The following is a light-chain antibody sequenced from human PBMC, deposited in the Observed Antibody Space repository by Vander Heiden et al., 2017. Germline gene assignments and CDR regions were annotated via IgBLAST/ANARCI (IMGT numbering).Light chain of an antibody. CDR3: SSYAGSNNLV. Sequence: QSALTQPPSASGSPGQSVTISCTGTRGAVGGYHYVSWYRHHPGKAPKVMIYEVSKRPSGVPDRFSGSKSGNTASLTVSGLLAEEEADYYCSSYAGSNNLVFGGGTKLTVL. CDR1: RGAVGGYHY. V-gene: IGLV2-8*01. J-gene: IGLJ3*02. CDR2: EVS.